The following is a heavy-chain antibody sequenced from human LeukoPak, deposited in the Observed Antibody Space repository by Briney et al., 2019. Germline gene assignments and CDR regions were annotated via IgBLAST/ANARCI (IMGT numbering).Heavy chain of an antibody. CDR1: GFTFSSYA. V-gene: IGHV3-21*01. D-gene: IGHD6-19*01. J-gene: IGHJ2*01. CDR2: ISSSSSYI. CDR3: ARSVAVAGLSSYWYFDL. Sequence: SGGSLRLSCAASGFTFSSYAMTWVRQAPGKGLEWVSSISSSSSYIYYADSVKGRFTISRDNAKNSLYLQMNSLRAEDTAVYYCARSVAVAGLSSYWYFDLWGRGTLVTVSS.